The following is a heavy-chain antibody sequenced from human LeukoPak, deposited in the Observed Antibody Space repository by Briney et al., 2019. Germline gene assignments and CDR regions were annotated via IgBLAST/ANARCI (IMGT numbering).Heavy chain of an antibody. CDR2: FYNSGST. D-gene: IGHD3-22*01. CDR3: ARGGGYYDSSGYPVLDY. J-gene: IGHJ4*02. Sequence: SETLSLTCSVSGGSINTYYWSWIRQPPGKRLEWIAYFYNSGSTNYNPSLKSRVTISVDTSKNQFSLKLSSVTAADTAVYYCARGGGYYDSSGYPVLDYWGQGTLVTVSS. V-gene: IGHV4-59*01. CDR1: GGSINTYY.